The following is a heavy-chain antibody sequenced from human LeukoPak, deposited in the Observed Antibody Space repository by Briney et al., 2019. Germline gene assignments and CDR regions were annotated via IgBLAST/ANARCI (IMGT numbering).Heavy chain of an antibody. CDR2: INPNSGGT. D-gene: IGHD2-15*01. CDR3: ARWVQYCSGGSCYDGMDV. V-gene: IGHV1-2*04. J-gene: IGHJ6*02. Sequence: GESLKISCKGSGYSFTSYWIGWVRQMPGKGLEWMGWINPNSGGTNYAQKFQGWVTMTRDTSISTAYMELSRLRSDDTAVYYCARWVQYCSGGSCYDGMDVWGQGTTVTVSS. CDR1: GYSFTSYW.